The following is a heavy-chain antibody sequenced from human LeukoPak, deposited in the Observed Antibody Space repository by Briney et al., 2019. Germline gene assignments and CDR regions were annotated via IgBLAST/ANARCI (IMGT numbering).Heavy chain of an antibody. CDR3: AKGEWGSSTSCPDY. CDR2: ISYDGSNK. Sequence: GGPLRLSCAASGFTFSSYGMHWVRQAPGKGLEWVAVISYDGSNKYYADSVKGRFTISRDNSKNTLYLQMNSLRAEDTAVYYCAKGEWGSSTSCPDYWGQGTLVTVSS. CDR1: GFTFSSYG. D-gene: IGHD2-2*01. V-gene: IGHV3-30*18. J-gene: IGHJ4*02.